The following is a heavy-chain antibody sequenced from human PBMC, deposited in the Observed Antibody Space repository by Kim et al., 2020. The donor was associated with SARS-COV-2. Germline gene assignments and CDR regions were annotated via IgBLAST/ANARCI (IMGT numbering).Heavy chain of an antibody. V-gene: IGHV3-30*18. Sequence: GGSLRLSCAASGFTFSSYGMHWVRQAPGKGLEWVAVISYDGSNKYYADSVKGRVTISRDNSKNTMYLQMNSLRAEDTAMYYCAKAEAYDYGGRGTLVTVST. CDR1: GFTFSSYG. CDR3: AKAEAYDY. J-gene: IGHJ4*02. CDR2: ISYDGSNK.